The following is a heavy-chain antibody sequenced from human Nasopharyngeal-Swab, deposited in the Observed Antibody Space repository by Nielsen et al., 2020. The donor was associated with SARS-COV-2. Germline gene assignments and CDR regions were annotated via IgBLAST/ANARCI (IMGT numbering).Heavy chain of an antibody. J-gene: IGHJ6*03. Sequence: GESLKISCAASGFTFSSYWMSWVRQAPGKGLEWVANIKQDGSEKYYVDSVKGRFTISRDNAKNSLYLQMNSLRAEDTAVYYCASSSRHIDYYYYYMDVWGKGTTVTVSS. CDR1: GFTFSSYW. CDR3: ASSSRHIDYYYYYMDV. D-gene: IGHD2-21*01. V-gene: IGHV3-7*01. CDR2: IKQDGSEK.